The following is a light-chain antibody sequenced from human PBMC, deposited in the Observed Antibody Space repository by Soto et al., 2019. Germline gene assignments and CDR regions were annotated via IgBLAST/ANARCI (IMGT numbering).Light chain of an antibody. Sequence: EIXLTQSPATLSLSPGERATLSCRASQSVKNYLAWYQQKPGQAPRLLIYDASNRATGIPARFSGSGSGTDFTLTISSLEPEDSAVYYCQQRSNWPPVTFGGGTKVDIK. CDR1: QSVKNY. V-gene: IGKV3-11*01. J-gene: IGKJ4*01. CDR3: QQRSNWPPVT. CDR2: DAS.